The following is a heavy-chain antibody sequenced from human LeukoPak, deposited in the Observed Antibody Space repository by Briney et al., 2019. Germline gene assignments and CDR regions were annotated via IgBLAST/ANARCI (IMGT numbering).Heavy chain of an antibody. V-gene: IGHV1-2*02. J-gene: IGHJ4*02. Sequence: ASVKVSCKASGYSFTGYYMQWVRQAPGQGLEWMGWINPNSSGKNSAQKFQGRVTMTRDTSISTASMELTRLSSDDPAVYYCARMTSDPSGSYDYWGQGTLVTVSS. CDR2: INPNSSGK. D-gene: IGHD1-26*01. CDR3: ARMTSDPSGSYDY. CDR1: GYSFTGYY.